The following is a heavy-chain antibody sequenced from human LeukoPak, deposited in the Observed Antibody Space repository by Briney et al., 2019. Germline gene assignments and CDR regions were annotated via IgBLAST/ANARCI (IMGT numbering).Heavy chain of an antibody. Sequence: PGGSLRLSCAASGFTFSSYAMSWVRQAPGKGLEWVSGISGSGGSTYYADSVKGRFTISRDNSKNTLYLQMNSLRAKDTAVYYCAKGIVVPAEPFDYWGQGTLVTVSS. D-gene: IGHD2-2*01. J-gene: IGHJ4*02. CDR3: AKGIVVPAEPFDY. CDR2: ISGSGGST. CDR1: GFTFSSYA. V-gene: IGHV3-23*01.